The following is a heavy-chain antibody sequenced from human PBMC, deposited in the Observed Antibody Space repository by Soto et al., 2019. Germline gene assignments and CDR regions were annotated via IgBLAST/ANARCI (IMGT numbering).Heavy chain of an antibody. J-gene: IGHJ6*02. D-gene: IGHD2-21*02. Sequence: VQLVQSGSEVKEPGASVKVSCKASGYTFTGYYVLWVRQAPGQGPEYMGWINPYTGGTNYAQKFQGRVTITRDTSISTAYMELSKLISDDTAVYYCATQFHHCGGDCYRGPYFGMDVWGQGTTATVSS. CDR1: GYTFTGYY. CDR3: ATQFHHCGGDCYRGPYFGMDV. CDR2: INPYTGGT. V-gene: IGHV1-2*02.